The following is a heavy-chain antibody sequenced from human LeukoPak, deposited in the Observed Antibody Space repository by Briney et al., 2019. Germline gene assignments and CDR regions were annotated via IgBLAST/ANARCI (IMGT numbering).Heavy chain of an antibody. V-gene: IGHV3-74*01. CDR1: GFTLSSYW. D-gene: IGHD1-26*01. CDR3: ARSGRGGAFDI. J-gene: IGHJ3*02. CDR2: IYSEGSRT. Sequence: GGSLRLSCAGSGFTLSSYWMHWVRHGPGKGLVWVSRIYSEGSRTTYADSVGGRFTISGDNAKNTLYLQMNSLRADDTAVYYCARSGRGGAFDIWGQGTMVTVSS.